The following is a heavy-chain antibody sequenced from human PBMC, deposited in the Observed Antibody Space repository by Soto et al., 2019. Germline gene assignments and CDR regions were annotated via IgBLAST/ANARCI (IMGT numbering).Heavy chain of an antibody. D-gene: IGHD6-6*01. CDR2: INPNSGGT. V-gene: IGHV1-2*02. J-gene: IGHJ6*02. Sequence: ASLKVSCKASGYTFTGYYMHWVRQAPGQGLEWMGWINPNSGGTNYAQKFQGRVTMTRDTSISTAYMELSRLRSDDTAVYYCARGPAAARLIYYYYYGMDVWGQGTTVTVSS. CDR3: ARGPAAARLIYYYYYGMDV. CDR1: GYTFTGYY.